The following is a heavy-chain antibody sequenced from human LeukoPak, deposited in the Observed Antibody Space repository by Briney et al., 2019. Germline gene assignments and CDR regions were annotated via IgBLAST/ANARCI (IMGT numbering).Heavy chain of an antibody. CDR2: IYYTGST. Sequence: SETLSLTCAVYGGSFSGYYWNWIRQPPGKGLEWIGYIYYTGSTNYNPSLKSRVTMSVDTSKNQFSLNLRSVTPEDTAVYYCARNLIPEQLVLNFWGQGTLVTVSS. D-gene: IGHD6-13*01. J-gene: IGHJ4*02. CDR3: ARNLIPEQLVLNF. CDR1: GGSFSGYY. V-gene: IGHV4-59*01.